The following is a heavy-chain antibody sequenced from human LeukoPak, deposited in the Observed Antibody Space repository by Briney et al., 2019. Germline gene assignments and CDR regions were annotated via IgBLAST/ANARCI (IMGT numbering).Heavy chain of an antibody. CDR3: ARDTRTDYGSGSL. V-gene: IGHV1-18*01. CDR2: ISAYNGNT. CDR1: GGTFSSYA. D-gene: IGHD3-10*01. Sequence: ASVKLSCKASGGTFSSYAISWVRQAPGQGLEWMGWISAYNGNTNYAQKPQGRVTMTTDTSTSTAYMELRSLRSDDTAVYYCARDTRTDYGSGSLWGQGTLVTVSS. J-gene: IGHJ4*02.